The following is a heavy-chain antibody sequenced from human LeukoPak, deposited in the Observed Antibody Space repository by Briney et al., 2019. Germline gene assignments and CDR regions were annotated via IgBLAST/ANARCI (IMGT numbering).Heavy chain of an antibody. CDR3: ARRYYDDSSSDFDS. CDR2: LDQDGSEI. J-gene: IGHJ4*02. Sequence: GGSLRLSCAASGFTFSNHWMSWVRQAPGKGLEWVANLDQDGSEIYYVDSVKGRFTISRDNAKNSQYLQMNSLRAEDMAVYYCARRYYDDSSSDFDSWGQGTLVTVSS. V-gene: IGHV3-7*01. CDR1: GFTFSNHW. D-gene: IGHD3-22*01.